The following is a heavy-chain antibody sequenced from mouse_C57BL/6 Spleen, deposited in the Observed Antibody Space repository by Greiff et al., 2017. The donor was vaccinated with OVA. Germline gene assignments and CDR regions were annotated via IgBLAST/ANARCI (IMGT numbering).Heavy chain of an antibody. CDR3: AREGSYGSSLYYLDY. CDR1: GYTFTSYW. CDR2: INPSNGGT. D-gene: IGHD1-1*01. V-gene: IGHV1-53*01. J-gene: IGHJ2*01. Sequence: QVQLQQPGTELVKPGASVKLSCKASGYTFTSYWMHWVKQRPGQGLEWIGNINPSNGGTNYNEKFKSKATLTVDKSSSTAYMQLSSLTSEDAAVYYCAREGSYGSSLYYLDYWGQGTTLTVSS.